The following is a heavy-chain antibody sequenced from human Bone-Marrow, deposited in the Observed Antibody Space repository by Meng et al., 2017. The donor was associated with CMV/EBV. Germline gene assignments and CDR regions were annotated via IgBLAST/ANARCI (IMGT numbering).Heavy chain of an antibody. CDR1: GYTFTSYG. J-gene: IGHJ6*02. V-gene: IGHV1-18*01. CDR3: AREEYEYVDYGMDV. D-gene: IGHD5-12*01. CDR2: ISAYNDNT. Sequence: ASVKVSCKASGYTFTSYGISWVRQAPGQGLEWMGWISAYNDNTNYAQKLQGRVTMTTDTSTSTAYMELRSLRSDDTAVYYCAREEYEYVDYGMDVWGQGTTVTVSS.